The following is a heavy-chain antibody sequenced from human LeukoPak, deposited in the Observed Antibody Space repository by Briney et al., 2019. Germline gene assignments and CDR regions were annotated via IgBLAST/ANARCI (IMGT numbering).Heavy chain of an antibody. V-gene: IGHV1-46*01. CDR2: INPSDGAT. CDR1: GYTFTMYH. D-gene: IGHD1-26*01. J-gene: IGHJ6*03. CDR3: ARKQRGGLSGNLGGLFASYYTYYYMDV. Sequence: ASVKVSCKASGYTFTMYHIHWVRQAPGQGLEWMGMINPSDGATTYAQRFQGRVTLIRDMSTTTVYMDLHSLRFEDTAVYFCARKQRGGLSGNLGGLFASYYTYYYMDVWGRGTTVTVSS.